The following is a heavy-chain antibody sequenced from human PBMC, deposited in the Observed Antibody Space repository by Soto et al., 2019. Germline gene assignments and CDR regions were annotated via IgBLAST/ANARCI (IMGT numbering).Heavy chain of an antibody. CDR3: VRDLDGSGSYYTDY. Sequence: QVHLVQSGVEVKKPGASVKVSCKASGYNFINYGITWVRQAPGQGLEWMGWIRVHKGNTNYAQKFQGTVTMSTDTSTSTAYMELRSLRPDDTAVYYCVRDLDGSGSYYTDYWGPGTLVIVSS. D-gene: IGHD3-10*01. J-gene: IGHJ4*02. V-gene: IGHV1-18*01. CDR2: IRVHKGNT. CDR1: GYNFINYG.